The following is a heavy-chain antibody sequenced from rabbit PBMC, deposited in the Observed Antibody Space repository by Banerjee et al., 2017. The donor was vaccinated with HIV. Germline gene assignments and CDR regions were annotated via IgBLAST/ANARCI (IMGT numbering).Heavy chain of an antibody. CDR1: GFDLSNNYV. Sequence: QEQLEESGGDLVKPGASLTLTCTASGFDLSNNYVMCWVRQAPGKGLELIACIDTTSGSTWYASWVNGRFTISKTSSTTVTLQMTSLTAADTATYFCARSYAGSTYYNLYFNLWGPGTLVTVS. D-gene: IGHD8-1*01. J-gene: IGHJ4*01. CDR2: IDTTSGST. CDR3: ARSYAGSTYYNLYFNL. V-gene: IGHV1S45*01.